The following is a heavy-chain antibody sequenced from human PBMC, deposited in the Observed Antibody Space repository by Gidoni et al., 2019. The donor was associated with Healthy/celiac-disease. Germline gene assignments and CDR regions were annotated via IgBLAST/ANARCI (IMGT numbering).Heavy chain of an antibody. D-gene: IGHD1-26*01. CDR1: GFTFDDYA. CDR2: ISGDGGST. Sequence: EVQLVESGGGVVQPGGSLRLSCAASGFTFDDYAMHWVRQAPGKGLEWVSLISGDGGSTYYADSVKGRFTISRDNSKNSLYLQMNSLRTEDTALYYCAKVNTLWELLPYYFDYWGQGTLVTVSS. CDR3: AKVNTLWELLPYYFDY. J-gene: IGHJ4*02. V-gene: IGHV3-43*02.